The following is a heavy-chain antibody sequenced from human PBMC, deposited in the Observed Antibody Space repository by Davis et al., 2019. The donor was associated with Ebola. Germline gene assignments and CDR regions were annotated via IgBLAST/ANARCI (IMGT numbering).Heavy chain of an antibody. V-gene: IGHV1-3*01. CDR2: INAGNGNT. J-gene: IGHJ5*02. CDR3: ARGNYGSGSYYSQYNWFDP. D-gene: IGHD3-10*01. Sequence: AASVKVSCKASGYTFTSYAMHWVRQAPGQGLEWMGWINAGNGNTKYSQKFQGRVTITRDTSASTAYMELSSLRSEDTAVYYCARGNYGSGSYYSQYNWFDPWGQGTLVTVSS. CDR1: GYTFTSYA.